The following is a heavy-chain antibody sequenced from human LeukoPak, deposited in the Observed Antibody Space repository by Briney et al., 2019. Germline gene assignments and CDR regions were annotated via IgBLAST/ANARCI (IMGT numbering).Heavy chain of an antibody. CDR2: IGPGGDI. J-gene: IGHJ4*02. CDR1: GFSFTAHS. Sequence: PGGSLRLSCVASGFSFTAHSMNWVRQAPGRGLEWISYIGPGGDIYYADSVTGRFTVSRDIAKNSLYLQMNGLRVEDTAVYYCARRFDSWGQGTLVTVSS. CDR3: ARRFDS. V-gene: IGHV3-48*01.